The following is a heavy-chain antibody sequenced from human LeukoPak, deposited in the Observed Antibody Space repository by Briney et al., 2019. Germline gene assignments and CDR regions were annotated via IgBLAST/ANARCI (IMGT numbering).Heavy chain of an antibody. J-gene: IGHJ6*03. V-gene: IGHV1-8*01. Sequence: GASVKVSCKASGYTFTSYDINWVRQATGQGLEWMGWMNPNSGNTGYAQKFQGRVTITRNTSISTAYMELSSLRSEYTAVYFCARKGPANYYYYYMDVWGKGTTVTVSS. D-gene: IGHD2-2*01. CDR2: MNPNSGNT. CDR1: GYTFTSYD. CDR3: ARKGPANYYYYYMDV.